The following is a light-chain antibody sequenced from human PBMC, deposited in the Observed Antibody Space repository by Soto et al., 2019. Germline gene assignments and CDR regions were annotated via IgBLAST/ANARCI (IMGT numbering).Light chain of an antibody. Sequence: QSALTQPASVSGSPGQSITISCTGTTSDIGDSKYVSWYQQHPGKAPKLMIYDVSNRPSGVSNRFSGSKSGNTSSLTISGLQAEDEADYYCSSYNSSGTVLFGGGTKLTVL. CDR2: DVS. J-gene: IGLJ3*02. V-gene: IGLV2-14*03. CDR3: SSYNSSGTVL. CDR1: TSDIGDSKY.